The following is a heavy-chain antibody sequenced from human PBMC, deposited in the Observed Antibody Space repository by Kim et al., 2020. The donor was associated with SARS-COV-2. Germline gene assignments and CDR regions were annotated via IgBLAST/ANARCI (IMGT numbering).Heavy chain of an antibody. CDR3: AMMKMVRGVTFDY. J-gene: IGHJ4*02. D-gene: IGHD3-10*01. Sequence: GGSLRLSCAASGFTVSSNYMSWVRQAPGKGLEWVSVIYSGGSTYYADSVKVRFTISRDNSKNTLYLQMNSLRAEDTAVYYCAMMKMVRGVTFDYWGQGTLVTVSS. CDR1: GFTVSSNY. CDR2: IYSGGST. V-gene: IGHV3-53*01.